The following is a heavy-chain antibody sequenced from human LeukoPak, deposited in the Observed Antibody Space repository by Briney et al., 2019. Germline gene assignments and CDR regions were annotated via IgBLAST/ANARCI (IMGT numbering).Heavy chain of an antibody. CDR2: IYTSGST. Sequence: SETLSLTCTVSGGSISSGSYYWSWIRQPAGKGLEWIGRIYTSGSTIYNPSLKSRATKSVDTSKNQFSLKLSSVTAADTAVYYCARGDSQSWYDWFDPWGQGTLVTVSS. V-gene: IGHV4-61*02. CDR3: ARGDSQSWYDWFDP. J-gene: IGHJ5*02. D-gene: IGHD6-13*01. CDR1: GGSISSGSYY.